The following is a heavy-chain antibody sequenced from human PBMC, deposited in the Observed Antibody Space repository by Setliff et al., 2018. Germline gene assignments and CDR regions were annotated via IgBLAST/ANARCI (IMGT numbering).Heavy chain of an antibody. Sequence: GGSLRLSCAASGFIFSSYWMHWVRQGAGKGLVWVSRINADGSNTNYADPVKGRFTISRDNAKNTLYLQMNSLRVEDTAVYYCARDEGGYVLNHYMDVWGKGTTVTVSS. CDR3: ARDEGGYVLNHYMDV. CDR2: INADGSNT. J-gene: IGHJ6*03. D-gene: IGHD1-1*01. V-gene: IGHV3-74*01. CDR1: GFIFSSYW.